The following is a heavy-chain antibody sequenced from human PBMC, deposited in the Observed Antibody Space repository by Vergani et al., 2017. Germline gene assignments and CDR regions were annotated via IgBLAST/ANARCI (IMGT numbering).Heavy chain of an antibody. J-gene: IGHJ1*01. CDR1: GYTFSSYG. Sequence: QVELVESGGGVVQPGGSLRLSCVASGYTFSSYGIHWVRQAPGKGLQWVAFIRYDGTKRFYGDSVKGRFTISRDNSQTTVFLQMNSLRADDSAVYYCTKAGQYDSDNFHDSWGQGALVTVAS. V-gene: IGHV3-30*02. CDR3: TKAGQYDSDNFHDS. CDR2: IRYDGTKR. D-gene: IGHD3-22*01.